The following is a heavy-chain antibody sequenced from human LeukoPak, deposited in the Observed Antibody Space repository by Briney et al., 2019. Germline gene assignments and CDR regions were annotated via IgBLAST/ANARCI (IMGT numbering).Heavy chain of an antibody. CDR1: GGTFSSYA. Sequence: SVKVSCKASGGTFSSYAISWVRQAPGQGLEWMGGIVPIFGTANYAQKFQGRVTITTDESTSTAYMELSSLRSEDTAVYYCARGSGYSYGYVSDYFDYWGQGTLVTVSS. D-gene: IGHD5-18*01. CDR3: ARGSGYSYGYVSDYFDY. V-gene: IGHV1-69*05. J-gene: IGHJ4*02. CDR2: IVPIFGTA.